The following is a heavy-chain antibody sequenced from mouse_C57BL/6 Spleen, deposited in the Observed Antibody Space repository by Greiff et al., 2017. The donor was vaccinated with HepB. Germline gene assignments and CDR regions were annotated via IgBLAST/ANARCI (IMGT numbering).Heavy chain of an antibody. V-gene: IGHV1-18*01. Sequence: VQLKQSGPELVKPGASVKIPCKASGYTFTDYNMDWVKQSHGKSLEWIGDINPNNGGTIYNQKFKGKATLTVDKSSSTAYMELRSLTSEDTAVYYCARGGLRRGTVLDYWGQGTTLTVSS. CDR1: GYTFTDYN. CDR2: INPNNGGT. J-gene: IGHJ2*01. CDR3: ARGGLRRGTVLDY. D-gene: IGHD2-2*01.